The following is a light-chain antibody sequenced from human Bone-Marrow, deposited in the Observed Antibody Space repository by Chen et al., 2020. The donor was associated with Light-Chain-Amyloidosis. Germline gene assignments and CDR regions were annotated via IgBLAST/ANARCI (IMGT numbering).Light chain of an antibody. CDR3: QSYDTRLRGSV. Sequence: QSVLTQPPSVSGAPGQRVTISCTGSRSNIGAPYDVHWYQQLPGTAPKLLIYGNNNRPSGVPDRCSGSKSGSSASLAITGLRADDEADYYCQSYDTRLRGSVFGGGTRLTVL. CDR1: RSNIGAPYD. J-gene: IGLJ2*01. CDR2: GNN. V-gene: IGLV1-40*01.